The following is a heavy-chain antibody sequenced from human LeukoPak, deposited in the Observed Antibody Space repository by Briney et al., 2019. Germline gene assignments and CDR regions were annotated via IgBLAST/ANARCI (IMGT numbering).Heavy chain of an antibody. CDR2: INVVSGDT. CDR3: ARGRFPGSGSYYNSFDF. V-gene: IGHV1-18*01. Sequence: ASVKVSCKASGYTFTNYPIAWLRQAPGQGLEWMGWINVVSGDTSYAQRFRGRVSMTTDTSTSTTYMELRSLISDDTAVYYCARGRFPGSGSYYNSFDFYGHGTLVTVSS. D-gene: IGHD3-10*01. J-gene: IGHJ4*03. CDR1: GYTFTNYP.